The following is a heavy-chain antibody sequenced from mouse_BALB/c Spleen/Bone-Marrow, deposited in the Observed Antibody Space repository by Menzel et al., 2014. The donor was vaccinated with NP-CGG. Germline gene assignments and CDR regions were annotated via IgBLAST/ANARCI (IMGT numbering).Heavy chain of an antibody. CDR3: TRDHYGNYEGFDY. CDR2: IYPGSGET. D-gene: IGHD2-1*01. J-gene: IGHJ3*01. Sequence: VQLQHSGAELARPGASVKLSCKASGYTFTDYYINWVIQRTGQGLEWIGEIYPGSGETYYNEKFKGKATLTADKSSSTAYMHLSSLTSEDSAVYFCTRDHYGNYEGFDYWGQGTLVTVSA. CDR1: GYTFTDYY. V-gene: IGHV1-77*01.